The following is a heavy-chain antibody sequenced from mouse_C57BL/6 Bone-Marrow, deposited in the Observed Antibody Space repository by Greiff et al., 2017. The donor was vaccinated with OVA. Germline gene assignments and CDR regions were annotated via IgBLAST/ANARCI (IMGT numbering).Heavy chain of an antibody. V-gene: IGHV1-72*01. J-gene: IGHJ4*01. CDR2: IDPNRGGT. Sequence: VQLQQPGAELVKPGASVKLSCKASGYTFTSYWMHWVKQRPGRGLAWIGRIDPNRGGTKYNEKFKSKATLTVDKPSSTAYMQLSSLTSEDSAVYECAREWADYYGSSYVGGAMDYWGQGTSVTGSS. D-gene: IGHD1-1*01. CDR3: AREWADYYGSSYVGGAMDY. CDR1: GYTFTSYW.